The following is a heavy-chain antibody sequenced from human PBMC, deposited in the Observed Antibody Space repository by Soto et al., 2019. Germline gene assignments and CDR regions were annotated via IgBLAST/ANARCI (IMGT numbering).Heavy chain of an antibody. CDR3: ATLTKYDILTGFYPC. V-gene: IGHV3-66*01. D-gene: IGHD3-9*01. CDR2: INSDGST. J-gene: IGHJ4*02. CDR1: GFTVNSNY. Sequence: EVQLVESGGGLVQPGGSLRLSCAASGFTVNSNYMSWVRQAPGKGLEWVSGINSDGSTYYADSVKGRFIISRDNSNNTLYFQMNSLRAEDTAVYYCATLTKYDILTGFYPCWGQGTLVTVSS.